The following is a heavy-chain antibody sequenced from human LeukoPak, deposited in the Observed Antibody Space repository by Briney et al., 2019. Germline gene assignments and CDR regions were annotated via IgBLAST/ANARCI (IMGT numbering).Heavy chain of an antibody. CDR3: AKDSGTWNLDY. D-gene: IGHD1-1*01. V-gene: IGHV3-21*01. CDR1: GFTFSSYS. J-gene: IGHJ4*02. Sequence: MAGGSLRLSCAASGFTFSSYSMNWVRQAPGKGLEWVSSISSSSSYIYYADSVKGRFTISRDTSKNTLYLQMNSLRTEDTSVYYCAKDSGTWNLDYWGQGTLVTVSS. CDR2: ISSSSSYI.